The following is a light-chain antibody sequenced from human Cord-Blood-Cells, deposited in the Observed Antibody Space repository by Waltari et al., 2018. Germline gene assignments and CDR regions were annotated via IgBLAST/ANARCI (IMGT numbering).Light chain of an antibody. J-gene: IGKJ1*01. CDR1: QCVLYSSNNKNY. CDR3: QQYYSTPPWT. CDR2: WAS. V-gene: IGKV4-1*01. Sequence: DIVMTPSPDSLAVSLGDRATIICKSSQCVLYSSNNKNYLAWYQQEPGQPPKLLIYWASTRESVVPDRFSGSGSGTYFTLTISSLQAEDVAVYYCQQYYSTPPWTFGQGTKVEIK.